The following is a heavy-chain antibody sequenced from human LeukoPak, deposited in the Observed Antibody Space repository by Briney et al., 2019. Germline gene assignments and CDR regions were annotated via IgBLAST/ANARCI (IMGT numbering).Heavy chain of an antibody. CDR1: GYTFTGYY. D-gene: IGHD5/OR15-5a*01. Sequence: ASVKVSCKASGYTFTGYYMHWVRQAPGQGLEWMGRINPNSGGTIYAQKFQGRVTMTRDTSISTAYMELSRLRSDDTAVYYCARLSLFDYGDYWGQGTLVTVSS. J-gene: IGHJ4*02. CDR2: INPNSGGT. CDR3: ARLSLFDYGDY. V-gene: IGHV1-2*06.